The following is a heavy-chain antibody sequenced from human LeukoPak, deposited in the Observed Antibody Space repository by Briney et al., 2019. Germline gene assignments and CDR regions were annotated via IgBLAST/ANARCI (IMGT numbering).Heavy chain of an antibody. CDR3: ARQGGGTMVRGVNLYDY. Sequence: SETLSLTCTVSGGSISSYYWGWIRQPPGKGLEWIGSIYYSGSTYYNPSLKSRVTISVDTSKNQFSLKLSSVTAADTAVYYCARQGGGTMVRGVNLYDYWGQGTLVTVSS. V-gene: IGHV4-39*01. D-gene: IGHD3-10*01. CDR1: GGSISSYY. J-gene: IGHJ4*02. CDR2: IYYSGST.